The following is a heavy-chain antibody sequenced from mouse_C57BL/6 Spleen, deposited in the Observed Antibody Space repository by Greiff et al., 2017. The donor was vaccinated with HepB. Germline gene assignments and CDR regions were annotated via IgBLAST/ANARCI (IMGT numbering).Heavy chain of an antibody. CDR2: INPNNGGT. J-gene: IGHJ3*01. Sequence: VQLQQSGPELVKPGASVKISCKASGYTFTDYYMNWVKQSHGKSLEWIGDINPNNGGTSYNQKFKGKATLTVDKSSSTAYMELRSLTSEDSAVYYCAREDGGRFAYWGQGTLVTVSA. CDR3: AREDGGRFAY. CDR1: GYTFTDYY. V-gene: IGHV1-26*01.